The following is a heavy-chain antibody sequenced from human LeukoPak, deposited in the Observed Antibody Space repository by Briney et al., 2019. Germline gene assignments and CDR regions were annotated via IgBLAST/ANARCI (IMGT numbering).Heavy chain of an antibody. CDR1: GFTFRTSW. D-gene: IGHD6-6*01. CDR3: ARGEWSSSPFDY. J-gene: IGHJ4*02. Sequence: GGSLILSCGASGFTFRTSWLNWVRQAPGKGLEWISFISTSSIYIYYADSVKGRFTISRDNARNSLYLQMNSLRAEDTAVYYCARGEWSSSPFDYWGQGTLVAVSS. CDR2: ISTSSIYI. V-gene: IGHV3-21*01.